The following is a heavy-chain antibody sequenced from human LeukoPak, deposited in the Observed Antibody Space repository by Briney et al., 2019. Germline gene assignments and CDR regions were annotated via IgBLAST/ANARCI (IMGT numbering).Heavy chain of an antibody. V-gene: IGHV3-48*04. J-gene: IGHJ4*02. CDR3: ARHLGGYSYGFDY. Sequence: GGSLRLSCAASGFTFSSYSMNWVRQAPGKGLEWVSYISSSSSTIYYADSVKGRFTISRDNAKNSLYLQMNSLRAEDTAVYYCARHLGGYSYGFDYWGQGTLVTVSS. CDR2: ISSSSSTI. CDR1: GFTFSSYS. D-gene: IGHD5-18*01.